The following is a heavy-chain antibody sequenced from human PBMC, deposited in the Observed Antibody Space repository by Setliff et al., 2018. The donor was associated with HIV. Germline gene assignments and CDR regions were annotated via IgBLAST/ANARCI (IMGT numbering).Heavy chain of an antibody. D-gene: IGHD6-13*01. CDR3: ATASSSSWFTYYYYMDV. CDR2: INHSGST. CDR1: GGSFSGYY. Sequence: ETLSLTCAVYGGSFSGYYWSWIRQPPGKGLEWIGEINHSGSTNYNPSLKSRVTISVDTSKNQFSLKLSSVTAAGTAVYYCATASSSSWFTYYYYMDVWGKGTTVTVSS. V-gene: IGHV4-34*01. J-gene: IGHJ6*03.